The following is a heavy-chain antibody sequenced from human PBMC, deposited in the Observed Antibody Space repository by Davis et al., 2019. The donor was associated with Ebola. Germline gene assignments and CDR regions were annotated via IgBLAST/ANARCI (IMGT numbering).Heavy chain of an antibody. J-gene: IGHJ4*02. V-gene: IGHV3-7*01. D-gene: IGHD6-19*01. Sequence: GGSLRLSCAVYGGSFSGYYWSWVRQAPGKGLEWVANIKQDGSEKYYVDSVKGRFTISRDNAKNSLYLQMNSLRAEDTAVYYCARGRWLALRYYFDYWGQGTLVTVSS. CDR3: ARGRWLALRYYFDY. CDR2: IKQDGSEK. CDR1: GGSFSGYY.